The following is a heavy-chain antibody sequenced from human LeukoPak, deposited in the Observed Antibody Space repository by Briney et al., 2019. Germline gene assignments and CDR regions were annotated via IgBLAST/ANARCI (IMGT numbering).Heavy chain of an antibody. CDR1: GFIFSSYS. V-gene: IGHV3-21*01. D-gene: IGHD4-11*01. CDR3: ARGYSNYGYAFDI. CDR2: ISSSSSYI. J-gene: IGHJ3*02. Sequence: GGSLRLSCAASGFIFSSYSMNWVRQAPGKGLEWVSSISSSSSYIYYADSVKGRFTISRDNAKNSLYLQMNSLRVEDTAVYYCARGYSNYGYAFDIWGQGTMVTVSS.